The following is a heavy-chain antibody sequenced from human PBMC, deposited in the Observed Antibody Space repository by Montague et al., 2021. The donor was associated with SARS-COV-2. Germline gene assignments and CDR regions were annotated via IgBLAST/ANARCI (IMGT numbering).Heavy chain of an antibody. CDR1: GGSFSDYY. Sequence: SETLSLTCAVYGGSFSDYYWSWIRQPPGKGLEWIGEINHSGSTNSNPSLKSRLTISVDTSKNQFSLKLSSVTAADTAVYYCARLSCSSTSCYGPLWYWGQGTLVTVSS. V-gene: IGHV4-34*01. CDR3: ARLSCSSTSCYGPLWY. CDR2: INHSGST. D-gene: IGHD2-2*01. J-gene: IGHJ4*02.